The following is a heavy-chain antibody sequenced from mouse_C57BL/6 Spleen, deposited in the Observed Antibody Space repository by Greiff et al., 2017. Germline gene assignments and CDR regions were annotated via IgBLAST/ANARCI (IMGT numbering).Heavy chain of an antibody. D-gene: IGHD2-5*01. CDR2: ISYDGSN. J-gene: IGHJ3*01. CDR3: ARESAYYSNSWFAY. V-gene: IGHV3-6*01. CDR1: GYSITSGYY. Sequence: DVKLQESGPGLVKPSQSLSLTCSVTGYSITSGYYWNWIRQFPGNKLEWMGYISYDGSNNYNPSLKNRISITRDTSKNQFFLKLNSVTTEDTATYYCARESAYYSNSWFAYWGQGTLVTVSA.